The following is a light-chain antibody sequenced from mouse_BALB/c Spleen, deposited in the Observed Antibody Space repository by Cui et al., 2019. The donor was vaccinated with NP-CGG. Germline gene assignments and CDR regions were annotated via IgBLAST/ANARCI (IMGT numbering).Light chain of an antibody. J-gene: IGLJ1*01. CDR2: GTN. CDR1: TRAVTTSNY. CDR3: ALWYSNHWV. Sequence: QAVVTQESALTTPPGETLTLTRCSSTRAVTTSNYANWVQEKPDHLFTGLIGGTNNRAPGVPARFSGSLIGDKAALTITGAQTEDEAIYFCALWYSNHWVFGGGTKLTVL. V-gene: IGLV1*01.